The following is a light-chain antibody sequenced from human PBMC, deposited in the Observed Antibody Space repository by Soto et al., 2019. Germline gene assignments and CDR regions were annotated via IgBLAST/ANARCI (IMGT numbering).Light chain of an antibody. CDR3: QQANSFPVT. CDR1: QSVSSY. J-gene: IGKJ5*01. V-gene: IGKV3D-15*01. Sequence: EIVMTQSPATLSVSPGERATLSCRASQSVSSYLAWYQQKPGQAPRLLIYDASNRATGIPARFSGSGSGTDFTLTISSLQPEDCAIYFCQQANSFPVTFGQGTRLEI. CDR2: DAS.